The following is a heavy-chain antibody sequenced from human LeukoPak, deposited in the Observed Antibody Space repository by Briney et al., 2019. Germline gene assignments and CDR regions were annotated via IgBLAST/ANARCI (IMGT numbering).Heavy chain of an antibody. CDR3: ARGAGGEGFSYHLYYFAY. J-gene: IGHJ4*02. Sequence: SQTLSLTCAISGDSVSSNSAAWNWIRQSPSRGLEWLGRTYYRSKWYNDYAVSVKSRITINPDTSKNQFSLQLNSVTHEDTAVYYCARGAGGEGFSYHLYYFAYGVQGTLVTVSS. CDR1: GDSVSSNSAA. V-gene: IGHV6-1*01. D-gene: IGHD2/OR15-2a*01. CDR2: TYYRSKWYN.